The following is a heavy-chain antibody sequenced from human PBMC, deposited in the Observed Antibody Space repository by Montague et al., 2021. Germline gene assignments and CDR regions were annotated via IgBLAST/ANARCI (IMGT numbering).Heavy chain of an antibody. Sequence: SETLSLTCAVSGGSLSSYYWNCILQPPGKGREWIMEISHSGDTEYNPSLKSRSSPSVDTSKNHFSLNLTSLTAADTAVYYCAQGCGRVFDYVRETYRYAGFDXWGQGTLVTVSP. J-gene: IGHJ4*02. D-gene: IGHD3-16*02. CDR2: ISHSGDT. CDR3: AQGCGRVFDYVRETYRYAGFDX. CDR1: GGSLSSYY. V-gene: IGHV4-34*01.